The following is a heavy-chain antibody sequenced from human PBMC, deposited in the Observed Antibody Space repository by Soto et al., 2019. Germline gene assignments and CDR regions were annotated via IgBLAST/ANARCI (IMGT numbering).Heavy chain of an antibody. D-gene: IGHD6-6*01. V-gene: IGHV1-2*02. CDR2: INPNSGGT. Sequence: GASVKVSCKASGYTFTGYYMHWVRQAPGQGLEWMGWINPNSGGTNYAQKFQGRVTMTRDTSIITAYMELSRLRSDDTAVYYCARDPASSIATTWFDPWGQGTLVTVSS. J-gene: IGHJ5*02. CDR1: GYTFTGYY. CDR3: ARDPASSIATTWFDP.